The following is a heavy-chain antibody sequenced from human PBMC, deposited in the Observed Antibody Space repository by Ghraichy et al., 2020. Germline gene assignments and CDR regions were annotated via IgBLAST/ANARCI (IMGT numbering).Heavy chain of an antibody. Sequence: GGSLRLSCAASGFTFSSYGMHWVRQAPGKGLEWVAVIWYDGSNKYYADSVKGRFTISRDNSKNTLYLQMNSLRAEDTAVYYCARGHSSSIAVAGWYFDLWGRGTLVTVSS. D-gene: IGHD6-19*01. V-gene: IGHV3-33*01. CDR1: GFTFSSYG. CDR3: ARGHSSSIAVAGWYFDL. CDR2: IWYDGSNK. J-gene: IGHJ2*01.